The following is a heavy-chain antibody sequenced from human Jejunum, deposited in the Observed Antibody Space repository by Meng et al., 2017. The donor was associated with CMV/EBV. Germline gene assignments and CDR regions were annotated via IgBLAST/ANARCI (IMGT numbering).Heavy chain of an antibody. CDR3: ARAVRCDSTFDF. V-gene: IGHV4-61*01. CDR1: GASLSSGTYY. Sequence: QVQLQESGPGLVRPSETLSLTCTVSGASLSSGTYYWSWIRQPPGKGLEWIATVYYTGRTTYSPSLKSRLTISVDTSENQFSLKLTSVTAADTAVHHCARAVRCDSTFDFWGQGTLVTVSS. CDR2: VYYTGRT. D-gene: IGHD2-21*01. J-gene: IGHJ4*02.